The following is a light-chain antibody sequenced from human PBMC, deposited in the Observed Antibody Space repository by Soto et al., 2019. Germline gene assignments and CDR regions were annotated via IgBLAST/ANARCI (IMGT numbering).Light chain of an antibody. CDR2: AAS. CDR1: QSISSY. V-gene: IGKV1-39*01. CDR3: QQSYSTPTT. Sequence: DIQMTQSPSSLSASVGDRVTITCRASQSISSYLNWYQQKPGKSPKLLIYAASSLQSGVPSRFSGSGSGTDFTLTICSLQPEDFATYYCQQSYSTPTTFGQGTKVDIK. J-gene: IGKJ1*01.